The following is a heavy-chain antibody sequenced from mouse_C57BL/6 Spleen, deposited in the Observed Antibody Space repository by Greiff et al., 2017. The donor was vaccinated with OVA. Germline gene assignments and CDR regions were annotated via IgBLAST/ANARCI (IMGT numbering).Heavy chain of an antibody. CDR3: AGQGLLCYGDSDYAMDY. D-gene: IGHD2-13*01. CDR1: GFTFSSYG. Sequence: EVKLQESGGDLVKPGGSLKLSCAASGFTFSSYGMSWVRQTPDKRLEWVATISSGGSYTYYPDSVKGRFTMSRDKATNTSYLQLSSLKSEDTAMYDCAGQGLLCYGDSDYAMDYWGQGTSVTVSS. CDR2: ISSGGSYT. V-gene: IGHV5-6*01. J-gene: IGHJ4*01.